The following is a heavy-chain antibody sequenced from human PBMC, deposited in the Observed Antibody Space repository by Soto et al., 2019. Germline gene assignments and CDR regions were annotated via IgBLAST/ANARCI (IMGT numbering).Heavy chain of an antibody. Sequence: PGGSLILSCAASGFTFSSYSMNWVRQAPGKGLEWVSSISSSSSYIYYADSVKGRFTISRDNAKNSLYLQMNSLRAEDTAVYYCARVWLKSPPHYGMDVWGQGTTVTGSS. D-gene: IGHD3-16*01. V-gene: IGHV3-21*01. CDR2: ISSSSSYI. J-gene: IGHJ6*02. CDR3: ARVWLKSPPHYGMDV. CDR1: GFTFSSYS.